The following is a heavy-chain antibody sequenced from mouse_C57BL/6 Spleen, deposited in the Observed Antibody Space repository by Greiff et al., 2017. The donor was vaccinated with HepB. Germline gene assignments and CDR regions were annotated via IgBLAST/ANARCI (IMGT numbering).Heavy chain of an antibody. Sequence: VKVVESGPELVKPGASVKISCKASGYAFSSSWMNWVKQRPGKGLEWIGRIYPGDGDTNYNGKFKGKATLTADKSSSTAYMQLSSLTSEDSAVYFCARSGAAMDYWGQGTSVTVSS. D-gene: IGHD4-1*01. CDR2: IYPGDGDT. J-gene: IGHJ4*01. CDR3: ARSGAAMDY. V-gene: IGHV1-82*01. CDR1: GYAFSSSW.